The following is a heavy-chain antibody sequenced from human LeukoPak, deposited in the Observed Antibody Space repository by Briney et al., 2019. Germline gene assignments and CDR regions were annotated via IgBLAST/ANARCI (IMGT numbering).Heavy chain of an antibody. CDR2: ISWDGGST. V-gene: IGHV3-43*01. CDR1: GFTFDDYT. Sequence: QPGGSLRLSCAASGFTFDDYTMHWVRQAPGKGLEWVSLISWDGGSTYYADSVKGRFTISRDNSKNSLYLQMNSLRTEDTALYYCAVPRSTAYDWGQGTLVTVSS. D-gene: IGHD4-17*01. J-gene: IGHJ4*02. CDR3: AVPRSTAYD.